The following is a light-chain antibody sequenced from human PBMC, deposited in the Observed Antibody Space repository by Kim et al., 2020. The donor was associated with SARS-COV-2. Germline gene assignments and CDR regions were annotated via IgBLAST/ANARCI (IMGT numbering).Light chain of an antibody. V-gene: IGLV6-57*03. J-gene: IGLJ7*01. CDR3: QSYDGNYPV. CDR2: YDN. Sequence: GSTFTTPQSRNRARVRRSYAHCSVTRPDTAPATIIYYDNRRLSGVSDRFSCSIDSSANAATLTISGLKTEDEGHYYCQSYDGNYPVFGGGTQLTVL. CDR1: RARVRRSY.